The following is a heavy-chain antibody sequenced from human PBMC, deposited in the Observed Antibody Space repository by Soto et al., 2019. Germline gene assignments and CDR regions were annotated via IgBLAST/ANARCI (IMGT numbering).Heavy chain of an antibody. V-gene: IGHV3-11*01. CDR3: ARGLPYCSSTSCYEFDAFDI. Sequence: GGSLRLSCAASGFTFSDYYMSWIRQAPGKGLEWVSYISSSGSTIYYADSVKGRFTISRDNAKNSLYLQMNSLRAEDTAVYYCARGLPYCSSTSCYEFDAFDIWGQGTMVTVS. CDR1: GFTFSDYY. CDR2: ISSSGSTI. J-gene: IGHJ3*02. D-gene: IGHD2-2*01.